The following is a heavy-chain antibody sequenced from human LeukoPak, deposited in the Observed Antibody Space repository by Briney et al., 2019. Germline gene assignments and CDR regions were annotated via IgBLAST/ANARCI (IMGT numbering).Heavy chain of an antibody. CDR1: GGSISSYY. CDR3: ARVFYYGSGTFDL. CDR2: IYYSGST. D-gene: IGHD3-10*01. Sequence: SETLSLTCTVSGGSISSYYWSWIRQPAGKGLEWIGYIYYSGSTTYNPSLRSRVTISVDTSKNQFSLKLSSVTAADTAVYYCARVFYYGSGTFDLWGRGTLVTVSS. J-gene: IGHJ2*01. V-gene: IGHV4-59*01.